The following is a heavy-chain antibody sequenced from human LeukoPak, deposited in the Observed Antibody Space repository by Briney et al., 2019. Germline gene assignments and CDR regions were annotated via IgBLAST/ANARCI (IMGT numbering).Heavy chain of an antibody. D-gene: IGHD2-8*01. CDR1: GYTFTSYG. Sequence: ASVKVSCKASGYTFTSYGISWVRQAPGQGLEWMGWISAYNGNTNYAQKLQGRVTMTTDTSTSTAYMELRSLRSDDTAVYYCARDGCTNGVCHSETDYWGQGTLVTVSS. V-gene: IGHV1-18*01. CDR3: ARDGCTNGVCHSETDY. CDR2: ISAYNGNT. J-gene: IGHJ4*02.